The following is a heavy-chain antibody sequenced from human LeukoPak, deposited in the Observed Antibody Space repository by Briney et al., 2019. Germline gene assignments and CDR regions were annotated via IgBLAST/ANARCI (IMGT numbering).Heavy chain of an antibody. D-gene: IGHD4-11*01. CDR1: GFTFSSYA. CDR3: AREGHTVTVDRPTKNYYYYYYMDV. J-gene: IGHJ6*03. CDR2: ISYDGSNK. V-gene: IGHV3-30*01. Sequence: GGSLRLSCAASGFTFSSYAMHWVRQAPGKGLEWVAVISYDGSNKNYADSVKGRFTISRDNSKNTLYLQMNSLRAEDTAVYYCAREGHTVTVDRPTKNYYYYYYMDVWGKGTTVTVSS.